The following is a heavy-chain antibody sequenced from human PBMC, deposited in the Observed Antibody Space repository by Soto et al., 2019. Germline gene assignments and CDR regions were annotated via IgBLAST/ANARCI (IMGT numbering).Heavy chain of an antibody. CDR1: GYTFTGYY. V-gene: IGHV1-2*02. CDR3: ARAGYNWNDAGKSFDY. Sequence: GASVKVSCKASGYTFTGYYMHWVRQAPGQGLEWMGWVNPNSGVINYAQKFQGRVTMIRDTSISAAYMELSRLRSDDTAVYYCARAGYNWNDAGKSFDYWGQGTLFTVSS. J-gene: IGHJ4*02. D-gene: IGHD1-1*01. CDR2: VNPNSGVI.